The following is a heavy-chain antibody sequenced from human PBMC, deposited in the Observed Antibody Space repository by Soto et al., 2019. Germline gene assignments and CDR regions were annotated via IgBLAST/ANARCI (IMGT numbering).Heavy chain of an antibody. J-gene: IGHJ4*02. CDR2: IYPGDSDT. V-gene: IGHV5-51*01. CDR3: ARRRSAAGHNDY. Sequence: GDALKSSCKGPGYSYTSYWIGSLRQMPGKGLEWMGIIYPGDSDTRYSPSFQGQVTISADKSISTAYLQWSSLKASDTAMYYCARRRSAAGHNDYWGQGTLVTVSS. CDR1: GYSYTSYW. D-gene: IGHD6-13*01.